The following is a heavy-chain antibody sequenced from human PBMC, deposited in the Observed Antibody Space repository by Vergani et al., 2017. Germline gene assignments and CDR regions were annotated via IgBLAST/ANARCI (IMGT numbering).Heavy chain of an antibody. CDR3: ARDWGTAWGRFDP. V-gene: IGHV5-10-1*03. Sequence: EVQLVQSGAEVKKPGESLRISCKGSGYNFTSYWINWVRQMPGKGLEWMGRIDPSDSYSNYSPSFQGHVTISADKSISTAYLQWSSLKASDTAMYYCARDWGTAWGRFDPWGQGTLVTVSS. J-gene: IGHJ5*02. CDR1: GYNFTSYW. CDR2: IDPSDSYS. D-gene: IGHD1-14*01.